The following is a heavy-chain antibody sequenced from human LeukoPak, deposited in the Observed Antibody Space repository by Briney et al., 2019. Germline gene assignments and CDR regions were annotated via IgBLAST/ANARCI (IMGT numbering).Heavy chain of an antibody. CDR2: ISDDGSNK. V-gene: IGHV3-30-3*01. CDR1: GYTFSNYA. Sequence: GGSLRLSCVASGYTFSNYAMHWVRQAPGQGLEWVAAISDDGSNKYYRDSVKGRFIISRDASKSTLHLQMNSLRVDDTAVYYCARDWSGLQWDQGSRVTVSS. D-gene: IGHD4-11*01. CDR3: ARDWSGLQ. J-gene: IGHJ4*02.